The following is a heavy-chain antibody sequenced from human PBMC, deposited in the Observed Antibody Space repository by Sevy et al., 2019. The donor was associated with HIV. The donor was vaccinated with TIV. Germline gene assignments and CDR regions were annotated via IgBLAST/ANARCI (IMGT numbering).Heavy chain of an antibody. CDR2: INHSGST. D-gene: IGHD3-3*01. J-gene: IGHJ5*02. CDR3: ARGIRLTIFEWGKYNWFDP. CDR1: GGSFSGYY. V-gene: IGHV4-34*01. Sequence: SETLSLTCAVYGGSFSGYYWSWIRQPPGKGLEWIGEINHSGSTNYNPSLKSRVTISVDTSKNQFSLKLSSVTAADTAVYYCARGIRLTIFEWGKYNWFDPWGQGTLVTVSS.